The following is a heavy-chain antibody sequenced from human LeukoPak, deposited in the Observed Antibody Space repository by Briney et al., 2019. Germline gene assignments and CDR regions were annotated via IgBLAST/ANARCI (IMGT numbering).Heavy chain of an antibody. CDR3: ARGRRFYYGSGSYYGDFDY. Sequence: SETLSLTCTVSGGSISSYYWSWIRQPAGKGLGWIGRIYTSGSTNYNPSLKSRVTMSVDTSKNQFSLKLSSVTAADTAVYYCARGRRFYYGSGSYYGDFDYWGQGTLVTVSS. D-gene: IGHD3-10*01. CDR2: IYTSGST. V-gene: IGHV4-4*07. CDR1: GGSISSYY. J-gene: IGHJ4*02.